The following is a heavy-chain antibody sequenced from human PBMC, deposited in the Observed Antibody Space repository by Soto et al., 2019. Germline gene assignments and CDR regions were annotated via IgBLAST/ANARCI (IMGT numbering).Heavy chain of an antibody. CDR3: ARTSYDSSGTAADP. D-gene: IGHD3-22*01. CDR1: GGSISSYY. V-gene: IGHV4-59*05. CDR2: IYYSGSI. J-gene: IGHJ5*02. Sequence: SETLSLTCTVSGGSISSYYWSWIRQPPGKGLEWIGSIYYSGSIYYNPSLKSRVTISVDTSKNQFSLKLSSVTAAETAVYYCARTSYDSSGTAADPWGQGTLVT.